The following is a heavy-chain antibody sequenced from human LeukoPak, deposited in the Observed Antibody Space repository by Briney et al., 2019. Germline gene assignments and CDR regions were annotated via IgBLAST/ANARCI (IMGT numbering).Heavy chain of an antibody. D-gene: IGHD2-15*01. CDR3: ARGGGFDCSGGSCYAFDI. V-gene: IGHV3-53*01. CDR1: GFTVSSNY. J-gene: IGHJ3*02. CDR2: IYSGGST. Sequence: GGSLRLSCAASGFTVSSNYMSWVRQAPGKGLEWVSVIYSGGSTYYADSVKGRFTISRDNSKNTLYLQMNSLRAEDTAVYYCARGGGFDCSGGSCYAFDIWGQGTMVTVSP.